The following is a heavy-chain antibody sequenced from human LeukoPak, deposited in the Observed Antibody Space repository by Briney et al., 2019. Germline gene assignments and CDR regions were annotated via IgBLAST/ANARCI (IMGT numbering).Heavy chain of an antibody. D-gene: IGHD2-15*01. CDR3: VRDPSYCSGGRCFATYSFDY. CDR2: ISSTGGST. V-gene: IGHV3-64D*09. J-gene: IGHJ4*02. CDR1: GFTFSNYA. Sequence: GGSLRLSCSASGFTFSNYAMHWVRQAPGKGLECISTISSTGGSTYYADSVKGRLTISRDNSKNTLYLQMSSLGAEDTAVYYCVRDPSYCSGGRCFATYSFDYWGQGTRVTVSS.